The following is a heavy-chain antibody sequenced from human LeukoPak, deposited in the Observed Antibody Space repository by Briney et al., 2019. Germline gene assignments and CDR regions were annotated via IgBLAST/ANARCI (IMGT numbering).Heavy chain of an antibody. V-gene: IGHV4-61*09. Sequence: LSETLSLTCTVSGGSISNDSYYCSWIRQPAGKGLEWIGHIYTSGRTNYNPSLKSRVTMSIDTSKNQFSLKLSSVTAADTAVYYCVDHGGRGYCSSTSCQKAYGSWGQGTLVTVSS. J-gene: IGHJ5*02. CDR2: IYTSGRT. CDR3: VDHGGRGYCSSTSCQKAYGS. D-gene: IGHD2-2*01. CDR1: GGSISNDSYY.